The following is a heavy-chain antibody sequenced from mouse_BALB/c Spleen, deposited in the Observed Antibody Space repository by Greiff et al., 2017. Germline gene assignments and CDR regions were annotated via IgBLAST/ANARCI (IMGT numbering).Heavy chain of an antibody. CDR1: GFTFSSYG. Sequence: DVMLVESGGGLVQPGGSLKLSCAASGFTFSSYGMSWVRQTPDKRLELVATINSNGGSTYYPDSVKGRFTISRDNAKSTLYLQMSSLKSEDTAMYYCAREEVRRRNYAMDHWGQGTSVTVSS. CDR2: INSNGGST. D-gene: IGHD2-14*01. V-gene: IGHV5-6-3*01. J-gene: IGHJ4*01. CDR3: AREEVRRRNYAMDH.